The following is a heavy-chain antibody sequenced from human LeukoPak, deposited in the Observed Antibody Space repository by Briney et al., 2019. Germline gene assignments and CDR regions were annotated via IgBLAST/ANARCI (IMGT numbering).Heavy chain of an antibody. CDR1: GLTFSSYG. D-gene: IGHD3-10*01. Sequence: PGGSLRLSCAAPGLTFSSYGMHWVRQAPGKGLDWVAVIWYDGSNKYYADSVKGRFTISRDNSKNTLYLQMNSLRAEDTDVYYCARWRSMVRGVNGFDAFDIWGQGTMVTVSS. J-gene: IGHJ3*02. V-gene: IGHV3-33*01. CDR2: IWYDGSNK. CDR3: ARWRSMVRGVNGFDAFDI.